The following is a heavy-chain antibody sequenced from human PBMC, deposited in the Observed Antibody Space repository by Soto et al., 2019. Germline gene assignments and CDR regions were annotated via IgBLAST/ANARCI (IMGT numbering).Heavy chain of an antibody. J-gene: IGHJ4*02. CDR1: GFSLSTSGVG. D-gene: IGHD3-22*01. Sequence: HITFKESGPTLVKPTQTLTLTCTFSGFSLSTSGVGVGWIRQPPGKALEWLALIYWDDDKRYSPSLKSRLTITKDTSNNQVVLTMTNMDPVDTATYYCARQSQITMIVVVWGQGTLVTVSS. CDR2: IYWDDDK. V-gene: IGHV2-5*02. CDR3: ARQSQITMIVVV.